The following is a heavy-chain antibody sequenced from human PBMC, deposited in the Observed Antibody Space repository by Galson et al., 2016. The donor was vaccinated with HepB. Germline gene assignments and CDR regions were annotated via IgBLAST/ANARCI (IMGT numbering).Heavy chain of an antibody. D-gene: IGHD6-19*01. CDR1: GFSLSTSGVG. Sequence: PALVKPTQTLTLTCTFSGFSLSTSGVGVGWIRQPPGKALEWLALIYWDYDKHYSPSLKSRLTITKDTSKNQVVLTMTNMDPVDTATYYCAHRSGGNGWDGRLGMLFDYWGQGTLVTVSS. V-gene: IGHV2-5*02. J-gene: IGHJ4*02. CDR2: IYWDYDK. CDR3: AHRSGGNGWDGRLGMLFDY.